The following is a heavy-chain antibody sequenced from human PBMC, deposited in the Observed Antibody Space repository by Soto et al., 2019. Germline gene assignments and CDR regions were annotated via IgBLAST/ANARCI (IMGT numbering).Heavy chain of an antibody. CDR3: ARIDCTGGSCRPYAYYDMDV. CDR2: IWYDGSIK. CDR1: GFTFNTYG. D-gene: IGHD2-15*01. Sequence: GGSLRLSCAASGFTFNTYGMHWVRQAPGRGLEWVAVIWYDGSIKYYADSVKGRFSISRDNSKNTLYLQMSSLRAEDTAVYYCARIDCTGGSCRPYAYYDMDVWGQGTTVTVSS. J-gene: IGHJ6*02. V-gene: IGHV3-33*01.